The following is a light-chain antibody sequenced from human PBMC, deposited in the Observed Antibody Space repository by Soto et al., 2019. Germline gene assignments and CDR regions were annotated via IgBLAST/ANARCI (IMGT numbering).Light chain of an antibody. V-gene: IGKV3-20*01. CDR3: QQYGSSPE. CDR1: QSVSSSY. Sequence: EIVLTQSPGTLSLSPGERATLSCRASQSVSSSYLAWYQQKPGQAPRLLIYGASSRATGIPDRFSGSGSGTAFTLTISRLEPEDFAVYYCQQYGSSPEFGQGTKVEIK. J-gene: IGKJ1*01. CDR2: GAS.